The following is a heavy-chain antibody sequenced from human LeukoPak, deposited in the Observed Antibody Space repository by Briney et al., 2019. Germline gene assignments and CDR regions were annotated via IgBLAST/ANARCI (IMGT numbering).Heavy chain of an antibody. CDR1: GFTFSSYA. CDR2: ISGSGGST. J-gene: IGHJ4*02. CDR3: ARDAPRYSGSYYFDY. V-gene: IGHV3-23*01. Sequence: GGSLRLSCAASGFTFSSYALSWVRQAPGKGLEWVSAISGSGGSTYYADSVKGRFTISRDNSKNTLYLQMNSLRAEDTAVYYCARDAPRYSGSYYFDYWGQGTLVTVSS. D-gene: IGHD1-26*01.